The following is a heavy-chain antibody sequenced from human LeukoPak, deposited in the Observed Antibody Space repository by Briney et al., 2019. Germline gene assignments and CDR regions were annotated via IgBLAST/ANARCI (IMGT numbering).Heavy chain of an antibody. CDR1: GGTFSSYA. D-gene: IGHD5-24*01. CDR2: IIPILGIA. CDR3: ATPLTGDGYP. J-gene: IGHJ5*02. Sequence: GASVKVSCKASGGTFSSYAISWVRQAPGQGLVWMGRIIPILGIANYAQKFQGRVTITADKSTSTAYMELSSLRSEDTAVYYCATPLTGDGYPWGQGTLVTVSS. V-gene: IGHV1-69*04.